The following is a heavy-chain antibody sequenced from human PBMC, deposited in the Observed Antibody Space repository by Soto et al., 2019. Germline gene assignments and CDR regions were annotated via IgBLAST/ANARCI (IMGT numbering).Heavy chain of an antibody. CDR2: IYYSGST. J-gene: IGHJ6*02. CDR3: ARGVGIVGATTWYYGMDV. CDR1: GGSISSYY. D-gene: IGHD1-26*01. Sequence: SETLSLTCTVSGGSISSYYWSWIRQPPGKGLEWIGYIYYSGSTNYNPSLKSRVTISVDTSKNQFSLKLSSVTAADTAVYYRARGVGIVGATTWYYGMDVWGQGTTVTVSS. V-gene: IGHV4-59*01.